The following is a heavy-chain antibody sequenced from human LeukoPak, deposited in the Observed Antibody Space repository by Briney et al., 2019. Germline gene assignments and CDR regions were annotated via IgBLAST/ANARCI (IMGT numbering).Heavy chain of an antibody. CDR2: ISGTGAGI. D-gene: IGHD3-22*01. CDR1: GFTFSSYG. V-gene: IGHV3-23*01. CDR3: AKDRYYDSSGSFDI. Sequence: GGTLRLSCAASGFTFSSYGMSWVRQAPGKGLEWISAISGTGAGIYYADSVKGRFTISRDNAKNSLYLQMNSLRAEDTALYYCAKDRYYDSSGSFDIWGQGTMVTVSS. J-gene: IGHJ3*02.